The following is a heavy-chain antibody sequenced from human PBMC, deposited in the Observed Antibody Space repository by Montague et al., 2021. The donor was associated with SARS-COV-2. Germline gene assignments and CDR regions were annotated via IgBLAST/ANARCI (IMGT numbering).Heavy chain of an antibody. CDR3: TTARYYDYVWGSCRYMAV. D-gene: IGHD3-16*02. CDR1: GFTFSNAS. V-gene: IGHV3-15*01. Sequence: SLRLSCAASGFTFSNASMSWVRQAPGKGLEWVGRIKSKTDGGTTDYAAPVKGRITISREDSKNTLYLQMNSLKTADTAVYYCTTARYYDYVWGSCRYMAVWGQGTTVTVSS. J-gene: IGHJ6*02. CDR2: IKSKTDGGTT.